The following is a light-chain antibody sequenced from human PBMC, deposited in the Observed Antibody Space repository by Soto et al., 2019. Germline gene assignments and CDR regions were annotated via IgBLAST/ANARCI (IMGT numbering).Light chain of an antibody. CDR2: HAS. J-gene: IGKJ4*01. Sequence: EIVLTQSPATLSLSPGERSTLSCRALQSVSSYLAWYQQKPGQAPRLLIYHASNRATGIPARFSGSGSGTDFTLTISSLAPEDFAVYYCQQRSNWPLTFGGGTKVDIK. CDR3: QQRSNWPLT. V-gene: IGKV3-11*01. CDR1: QSVSSY.